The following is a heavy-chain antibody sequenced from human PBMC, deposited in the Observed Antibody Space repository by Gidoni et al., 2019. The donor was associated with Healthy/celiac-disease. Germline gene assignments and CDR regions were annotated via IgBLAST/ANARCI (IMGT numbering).Heavy chain of an antibody. V-gene: IGHV1-69*01. CDR2: IIPICGTA. J-gene: IGHJ5*02. CDR3: ARDIVLEWTSTGFDP. Sequence: QVQLVQSGAEVKKPGSSVQVSCKAPGTTFSRYAIRWVRQAPGQGLEWMGGIIPICGTANYAQKFQGRVTITADESTSTAYMELSSLRSEDTAVYYCARDIVLEWTSTGFDPWGQGTLVTVSS. CDR1: GTTFSRYA. D-gene: IGHD3-3*01.